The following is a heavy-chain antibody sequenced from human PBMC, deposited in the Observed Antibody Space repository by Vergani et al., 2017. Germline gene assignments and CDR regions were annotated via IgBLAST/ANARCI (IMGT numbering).Heavy chain of an antibody. V-gene: IGHV1-2*02. CDR3: ARDRPTSKVMSYYFDY. CDR2: INPNSGGT. Sequence: QVQLVQSGAEVKKPGASVKVSCKASGYTFTGYYMHWVRQAPGQGLEWMGWINPNSGGTNYAQKLQGRVTMTTDTSTSTAYMELRSLRSDDTAVYYCARDRPTSKVMSYYFDYWGQGTLVTVSS. J-gene: IGHJ4*02. D-gene: IGHD3-16*01. CDR1: GYTFTGYY.